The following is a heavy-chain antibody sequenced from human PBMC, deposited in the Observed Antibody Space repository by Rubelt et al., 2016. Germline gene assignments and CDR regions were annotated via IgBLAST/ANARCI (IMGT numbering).Heavy chain of an antibody. Sequence: QLQLQESGPGLVKPSETLSLSCTVSGGSIRISSYYWGWIRQPPGKGLEWIGNIYYSGSTYYNPSLKVRVTISVDTSKNQFSLKLSSVTAADTAVYYCAGGITVTLFDYWGQGTLVTVSS. J-gene: IGHJ4*02. D-gene: IGHD4-17*01. CDR1: GGSIRISSYY. CDR3: AGGITVTLFDY. CDR2: IYYSGST. V-gene: IGHV4-39*07.